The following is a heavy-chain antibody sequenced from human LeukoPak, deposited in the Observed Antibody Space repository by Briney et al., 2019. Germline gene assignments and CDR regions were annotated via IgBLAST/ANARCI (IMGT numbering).Heavy chain of an antibody. D-gene: IGHD3-3*01. V-gene: IGHV4-34*01. CDR2: INHSGST. J-gene: IGHJ5*02. Sequence: PGGSLRLSCAASGFTFSSYSMNWIRQPPGKGLEWIGEINHSGSTNYNPSLKSRVTISVDTSKNQFSLKLSSVTAADTAVYYCAREVRSGRDRTGFPRRYNWFDPWGQGTLVTVSS. CDR1: GFTFSSYS. CDR3: AREVRSGRDRTGFPRRYNWFDP.